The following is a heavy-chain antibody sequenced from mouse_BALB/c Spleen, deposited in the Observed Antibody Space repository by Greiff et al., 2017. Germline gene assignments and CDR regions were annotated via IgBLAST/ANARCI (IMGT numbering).Heavy chain of an antibody. V-gene: IGHV5-12-1*01. CDR1: GFAFSSYD. D-gene: IGHD2-4*01. CDR2: ISSGGGST. CDR3: ARHGYDYDLYAMDY. Sequence: EVKVVESGGGLVKPGGSLKLSCAASGFAFSSYDMSWVRQTPEKRLEWVAYISSGGGSTYYPDTVKGRFTISRDNAKNTLYLQMSSLKSEDTAMYYCARHGYDYDLYAMDYWGQGTSVTVSS. J-gene: IGHJ4*01.